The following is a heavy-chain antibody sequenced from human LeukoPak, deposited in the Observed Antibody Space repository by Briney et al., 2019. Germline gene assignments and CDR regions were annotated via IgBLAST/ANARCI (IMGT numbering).Heavy chain of an antibody. J-gene: IGHJ3*02. CDR2: ISWNSASS. CDR3: AKDTTSSWAANRGAAFDI. V-gene: IGHV3-9*01. D-gene: IGHD2-2*01. CDR1: GFTFSSYA. Sequence: GGSLRLSCAASGFTFSSYAMSWVRQAPGKGLEWVSGISWNSASSGYADSVKGRFTISRDNAKNSLYLQMNSLRAEDTALYYCAKDTTSSWAANRGAAFDIWGQGTMVTVAS.